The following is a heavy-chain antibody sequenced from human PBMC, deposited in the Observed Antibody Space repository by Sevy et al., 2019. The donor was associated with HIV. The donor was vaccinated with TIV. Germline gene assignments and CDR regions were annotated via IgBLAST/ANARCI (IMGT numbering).Heavy chain of an antibody. CDR2: SSRSGGT. D-gene: IGHD2-21*01. CDR1: GGSLSEDY. Sequence: SETLSLTCAVYGGSLSEDYWSWIRQSPGKGLEWIGESSRSGGTHYNPTLSSRLTISLDTSKNQFSLKLNSVTAADTAVYCSARSPVIADTGPLGLFFRRYSNWFDPWGQGTWVTVSS. CDR3: ARSPVIADTGPLGLFFRRYSNWFDP. V-gene: IGHV4-34*01. J-gene: IGHJ5*02.